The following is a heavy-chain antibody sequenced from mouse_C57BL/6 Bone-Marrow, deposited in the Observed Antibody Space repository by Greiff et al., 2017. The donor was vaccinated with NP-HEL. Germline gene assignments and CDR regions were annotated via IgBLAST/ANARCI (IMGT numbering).Heavy chain of an antibody. J-gene: IGHJ3*01. D-gene: IGHD3-2*02. CDR2: IDPSDSYT. CDR1: GYTFTSYW. CDR3: ARWGSSGYGFAD. Sequence: VQLQQPGAELVRPGTSVKLSCKASGYTFTSYWMHWVKQRPGQGLEWIGVIDPSDSYTNYNQKFKGKATLTVDTSSSTAYMQLSSLTSEDSAVYYCARWGSSGYGFADWGQGTLVTVSA. V-gene: IGHV1-59*01.